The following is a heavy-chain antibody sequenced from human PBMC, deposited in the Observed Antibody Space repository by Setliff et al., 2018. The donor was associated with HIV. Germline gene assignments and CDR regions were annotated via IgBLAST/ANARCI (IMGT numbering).Heavy chain of an antibody. D-gene: IGHD6-19*01. CDR3: ATGSGWYVPTR. CDR1: GYTFTSYY. Sequence: ASVKVSCKASGYTFTSYYVHWVRQAPGQGLEWMGILNPSGDSTAYAQKFQGRVTMSRDTSTSTVYMELSRLRSDDTAVYYCATGSGWYVPTRWGQGTLVTVSS. V-gene: IGHV1-46*01. CDR2: LNPSGDST. J-gene: IGHJ4*02.